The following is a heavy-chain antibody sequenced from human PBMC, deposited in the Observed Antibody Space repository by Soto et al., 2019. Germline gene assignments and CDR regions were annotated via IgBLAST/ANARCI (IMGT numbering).Heavy chain of an antibody. V-gene: IGHV3-33*01. CDR2: IWYDGSNK. Sequence: QVQLVESGGGVVQPGRSLRLSCAASGFTFSLYGMHWVRQAPGKGLEWVAVIWYDGSNKFYADSVKGRFTISRDNSKNTLYLQMTSLRDKDTAVYYCARGLRGISFYGMDVWGQGTTVIVSS. D-gene: IGHD3-16*01. CDR1: GFTFSLYG. CDR3: ARGLRGISFYGMDV. J-gene: IGHJ6*02.